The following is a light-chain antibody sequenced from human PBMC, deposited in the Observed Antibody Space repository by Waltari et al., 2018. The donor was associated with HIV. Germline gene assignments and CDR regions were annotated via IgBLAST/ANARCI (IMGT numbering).Light chain of an antibody. J-gene: IGLJ2*01. CDR3: SSYAGSSNVV. CDR2: EVS. Sequence: QSALTQPPSASGSPGQSVTISCTGTSSDVGGCNYVSWYQQHPGKAPKLMIYEVSKRPSGVPDRFSGSKSGNTASLTVSGLQAEDEADYYCSSYAGSSNVVFGGGTKLTVL. V-gene: IGLV2-8*01. CDR1: SSDVGGCNY.